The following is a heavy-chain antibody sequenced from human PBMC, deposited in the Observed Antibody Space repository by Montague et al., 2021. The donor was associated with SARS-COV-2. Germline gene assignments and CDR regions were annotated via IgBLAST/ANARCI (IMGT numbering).Heavy chain of an antibody. J-gene: IGHJ3*02. D-gene: IGHD3-9*01. CDR2: INQCGAP. V-gene: IGHV4-34*01. CDR3: ARGRPVQGSFRHFDSISSGALDI. Sequence: SETLSHTCAVSRGSFSNYYWTWIRQSPGKGLEWIGEINQCGAPNYTPSXXGRVTISLDTSKKQISLKLNSVTVADTAVFFCARGRPVQGSFRHFDSISSGALDIWAQGSLVIVSS. CDR1: RGSFSNYY.